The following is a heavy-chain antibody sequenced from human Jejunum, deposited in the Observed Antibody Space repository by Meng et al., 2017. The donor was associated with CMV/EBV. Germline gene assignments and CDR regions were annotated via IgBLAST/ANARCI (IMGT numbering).Heavy chain of an antibody. CDR2: ISSSGTFI. CDR3: VRDTPRGGSFFGY. CDR1: GFPFSSYE. Sequence: SGFPFSSYEMTWVRQAPGTGLAWVSYISSSGTFIYYADSVKGRFTISRDNAKNSLFLEMSSLRAEDTAVYYCVRDTPRGGSFFGYWGQGTLVTVSS. J-gene: IGHJ4*02. V-gene: IGHV3-48*03. D-gene: IGHD6-25*01.